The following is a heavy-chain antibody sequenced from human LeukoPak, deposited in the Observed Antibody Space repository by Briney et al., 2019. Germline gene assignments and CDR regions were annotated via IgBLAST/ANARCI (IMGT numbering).Heavy chain of an antibody. D-gene: IGHD6-13*01. CDR2: ISSSSGDI. CDR3: AREGGIAAAGTYAEYFQH. Sequence: KPGGSLRLSCVASGFTFSDYVMYWVRQVPGKGLEWVSAISSSSGDIYYADSVKGRFTISRDNAKNSLYLQMNSLRAEDTAVYYCAREGGIAAAGTYAEYFQHWGQGTLVTVSS. CDR1: GFTFSDYV. J-gene: IGHJ1*01. V-gene: IGHV3-21*01.